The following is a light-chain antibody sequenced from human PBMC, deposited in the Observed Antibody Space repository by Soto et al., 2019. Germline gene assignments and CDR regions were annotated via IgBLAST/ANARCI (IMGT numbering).Light chain of an antibody. CDR1: QSVSAY. J-gene: IGKJ4*01. Sequence: EVVLTQSPASLSLSPGDRATLSCRADQSVSAYVGWYQQKPGQPPRLLFFDASSRASGVPHRFSAGGSGTDFTLIISSLQPEEFAVYYCQQRVNWPPTFGGGTKVEI. V-gene: IGKV3-11*01. CDR3: QQRVNWPPT. CDR2: DAS.